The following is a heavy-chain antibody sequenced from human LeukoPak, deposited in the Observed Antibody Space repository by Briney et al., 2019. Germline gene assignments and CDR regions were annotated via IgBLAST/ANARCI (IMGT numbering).Heavy chain of an antibody. CDR1: GGSISSYY. Sequence: ASETLSLTCTVSGGSISSYYWSWIRQPPGKGLEWIGYIYYSGSTNYNPSLKSRVTISVDTSENQFSLKLSSVTAADTAVYYCARVRGYSYGWAFDIWGQGTMVTVSS. CDR2: IYYSGST. J-gene: IGHJ3*02. CDR3: ARVRGYSYGWAFDI. V-gene: IGHV4-59*01. D-gene: IGHD5-18*01.